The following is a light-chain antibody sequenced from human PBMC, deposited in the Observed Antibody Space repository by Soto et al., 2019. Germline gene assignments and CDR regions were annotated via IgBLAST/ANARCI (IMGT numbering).Light chain of an antibody. Sequence: EIVFTHSPSTPSVSPWPSGTLAFRASQSLGTLLAWYQQKHGQAPRLLISDASNRATGIPARFSGSVSGTDGTITISRLETEDGSTYYCQHYNSYSKAFGQGTKVDIK. J-gene: IGKJ1*01. V-gene: IGKV3-11*01. CDR1: QSLGTL. CDR3: QHYNSYSKA. CDR2: DAS.